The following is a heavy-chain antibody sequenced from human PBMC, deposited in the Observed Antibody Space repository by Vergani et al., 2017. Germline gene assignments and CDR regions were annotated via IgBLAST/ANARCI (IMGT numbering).Heavy chain of an antibody. Sequence: QVQLVQSGAEMKKPGASVNVSCKTSGYSFNSYGINWVRQAPGQGLEWLGWISGYDGKTKYVEKLQGRITVTIDTSTNSAYMELRGLRSDDTALYYCARGGSIAAPSYLYYFYMDVWGKGTSVTVSS. J-gene: IGHJ6*03. CDR3: ARGGSIAAPSYLYYFYMDV. CDR1: GYSFNSYG. CDR2: ISGYDGKT. D-gene: IGHD6-6*01. V-gene: IGHV1-18*01.